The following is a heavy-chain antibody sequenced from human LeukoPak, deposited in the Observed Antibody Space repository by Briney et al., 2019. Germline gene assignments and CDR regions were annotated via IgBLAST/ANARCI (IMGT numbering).Heavy chain of an antibody. Sequence: SETLSLTCAVYGGSFSGYYWSWIRQPPGKGLEWIGSIYYSGSTYYNPSLKSRVTISVDTSKNQFSLKLSSVTAADTAVYYCARLPRVRGTSIDYWGQGTLVTVSS. CDR3: ARLPRVRGTSIDY. J-gene: IGHJ4*02. CDR2: IYYSGST. CDR1: GGSFSGYY. V-gene: IGHV4-34*01. D-gene: IGHD3-10*01.